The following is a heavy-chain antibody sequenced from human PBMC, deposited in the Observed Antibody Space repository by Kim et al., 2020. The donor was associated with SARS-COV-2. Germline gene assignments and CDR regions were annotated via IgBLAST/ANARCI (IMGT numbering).Heavy chain of an antibody. V-gene: IGHV3-7*03. CDR1: GFTFSSYW. D-gene: IGHD5-18*01. Sequence: GGSLRLSCAASGFTFSSYWMSWVRQAPGKGLEWVANIKQDGSEKYYVDSVKGRFTISRDNAKNSLYLQMNSLRAEDTAVYYCARVDGYSYGRPDYYYGMDVWDQGTTVSVS. CDR2: IKQDGSEK. CDR3: ARVDGYSYGRPDYYYGMDV. J-gene: IGHJ6*02.